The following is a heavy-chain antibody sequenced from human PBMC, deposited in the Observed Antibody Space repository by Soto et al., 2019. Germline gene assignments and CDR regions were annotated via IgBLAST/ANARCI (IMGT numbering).Heavy chain of an antibody. CDR3: AKGARGGATIPQFDY. V-gene: IGHV3-30*18. CDR2: ISYDGSNK. Sequence: GGSLRLSCAASGFTVSSNYMSWVRQAPGKGLEWVSVISYDGSNKYYADSVKGRFTISRDNSKNTLYLQMNSLRAEDTAVYYCAKGARGGATIPQFDYWGQGTLVTVSS. D-gene: IGHD1-26*01. CDR1: GFTVSSNY. J-gene: IGHJ4*02.